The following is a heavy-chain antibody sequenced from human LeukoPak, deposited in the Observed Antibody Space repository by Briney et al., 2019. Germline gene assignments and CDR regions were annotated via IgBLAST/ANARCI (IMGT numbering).Heavy chain of an antibody. CDR2: ISALTGDT. D-gene: IGHD1/OR15-1a*01. CDR3: TRGSTTGVEYFDY. Sequence: GASVKVPCRASGYYLTTYGLTWVRQAPGQGLEWMGWISALTGDTNYAQNLQDRVTLTTDTSTNTAYMELRSLRPDDTAMYYCTRGSTTGVEYFDYWGQGTLVTVSS. CDR1: GYYLTTYG. V-gene: IGHV1-18*01. J-gene: IGHJ4*02.